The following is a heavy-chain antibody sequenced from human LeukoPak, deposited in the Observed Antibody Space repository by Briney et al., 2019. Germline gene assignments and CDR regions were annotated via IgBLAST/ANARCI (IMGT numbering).Heavy chain of an antibody. D-gene: IGHD3-22*01. CDR1: GFTFSSHW. Sequence: GGSLRLSCAASGFTFSSHWMHWVRQGPGKGLVLVSRINSDGSRTIYADSVKGRFTISRDSAKNTLYLQMNSLRAEDTAVYYCAREVSDYYDSSGSFGYWGQGTLVTVSS. V-gene: IGHV3-74*01. CDR2: INSDGSRT. CDR3: AREVSDYYDSSGSFGY. J-gene: IGHJ4*02.